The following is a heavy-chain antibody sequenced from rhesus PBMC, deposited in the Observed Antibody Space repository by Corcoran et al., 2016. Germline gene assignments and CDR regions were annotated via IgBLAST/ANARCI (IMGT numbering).Heavy chain of an antibody. Sequence: QVQLQESGPGVVKPSETLSLTCAVSGCSISDSYRWSWIRHPPWKGLELIGYIYCYSTSSNYNPSLNSRGTISKDTSKNQFSLKLSSVTAADTAVYYCARDLDYSGGGGLDSWGQGVVVTVSS. CDR3: ARDLDYSGGGGLDS. D-gene: IGHD6-25*01. CDR1: GCSISDSYR. J-gene: IGHJ6*01. V-gene: IGHV4S10*01. CDR2: IYCYSTSS.